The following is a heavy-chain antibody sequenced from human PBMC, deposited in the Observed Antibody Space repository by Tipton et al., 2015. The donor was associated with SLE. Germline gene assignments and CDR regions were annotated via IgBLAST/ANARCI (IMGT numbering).Heavy chain of an antibody. CDR1: GVTYRGYA. CDR3: AGGTGAYFDH. CDR2: IRADGSNK. D-gene: IGHD3-16*01. Sequence: SLILSCAASGVTYRGYAMHWVRQAPGKGLEWVAFIRADGSNKDYADSVKGRFTISRDNSKNTLYLQMNRLRVEDTAVYYCAGGTGAYFDHWGQGTLVTVSS. J-gene: IGHJ4*02. V-gene: IGHV3-30*02.